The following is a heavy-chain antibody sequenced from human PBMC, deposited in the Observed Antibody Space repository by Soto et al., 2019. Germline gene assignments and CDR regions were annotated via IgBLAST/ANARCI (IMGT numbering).Heavy chain of an antibody. CDR3: AKEGGISSGELADY. CDR2: ISGRGGST. Sequence: GGSLSLSCAASGFTLSSYAMSWVRQAPGKGLEWVSAISGRGGSTYYADSVKGRFTISRDNSKNTLYLQMNSLRAEDTAVYYCAKEGGISSGELADYWGQGTLVTVSS. D-gene: IGHD3-10*01. V-gene: IGHV3-23*01. CDR1: GFTLSSYA. J-gene: IGHJ4*02.